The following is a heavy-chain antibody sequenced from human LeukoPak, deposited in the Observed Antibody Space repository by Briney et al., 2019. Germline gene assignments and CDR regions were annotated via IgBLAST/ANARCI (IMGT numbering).Heavy chain of an antibody. CDR3: ASLRVPGYFDY. CDR1: GGSISSNY. CDR2: LNYTGTT. J-gene: IGHJ4*03. V-gene: IGHV4-59*12. Sequence: SETLSLTCTVSGGSISSNYWSWIRQPPGKGLEWIGYLNYTGTTNYNPSLKSRVTISVDTSKNQFSLRLSSVTAADTAVFYCASLRVPGYFDYWGQGTLVTVSS. D-gene: IGHD3-16*01.